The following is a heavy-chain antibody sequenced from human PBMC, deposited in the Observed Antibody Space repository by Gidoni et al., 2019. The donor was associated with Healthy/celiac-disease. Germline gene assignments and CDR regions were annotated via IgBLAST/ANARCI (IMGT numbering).Heavy chain of an antibody. Sequence: QVQLVQPGAEVTKPGASVKVSCKASGYTFTSYGISWVRQAPGQGLEWMGWISAYNGNTNYAQKLQGRVTMTTDTSTSTAYMELRSLRSDDTAVYYCARDREDIMITFGGVTHFDYWGQGTLVTVSS. CDR1: GYTFTSYG. D-gene: IGHD3-16*01. V-gene: IGHV1-18*01. CDR2: ISAYNGNT. J-gene: IGHJ4*02. CDR3: ARDREDIMITFGGVTHFDY.